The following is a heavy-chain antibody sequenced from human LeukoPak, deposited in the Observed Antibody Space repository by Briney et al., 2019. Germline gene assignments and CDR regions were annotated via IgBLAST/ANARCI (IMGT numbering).Heavy chain of an antibody. V-gene: IGHV4-34*01. D-gene: IGHD3-22*01. CDR2: INHSGST. Sequence: PSETLSLTCAVYGGSFSGYYWSWIRQPPGKGLEWIGEINHSGSTNYNPSLKSRVTISVDTSKNQFSLKLSSVTAADTAVYYCARGPRKTRYYYDSSGYRGPAAFDIWGQGTMVTVSS. CDR3: ARGPRKTRYYYDSSGYRGPAAFDI. CDR1: GGSFSGYY. J-gene: IGHJ3*02.